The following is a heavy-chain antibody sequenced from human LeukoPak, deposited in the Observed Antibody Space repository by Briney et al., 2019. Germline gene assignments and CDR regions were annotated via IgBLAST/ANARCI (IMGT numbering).Heavy chain of an antibody. CDR3: ARDDDRYCSGGSCYSGVGDY. CDR2: INPNSGGT. D-gene: IGHD2-15*01. Sequence: ASVKVSCKASGYTFTGYYMHWVRQAPGQGLEWMGWINPNSGGTNYAQKFQGRVTMTRDTSIGTAYMELSRLRSDDTAVYYCARDDDRYCSGGSCYSGVGDYWGQGTLVTVSS. V-gene: IGHV1-2*02. J-gene: IGHJ4*02. CDR1: GYTFTGYY.